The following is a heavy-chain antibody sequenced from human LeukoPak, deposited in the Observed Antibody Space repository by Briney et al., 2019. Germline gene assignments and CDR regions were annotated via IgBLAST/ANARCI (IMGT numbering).Heavy chain of an antibody. Sequence: SQTLSLTCAISGDSVSNNIAAWNWVRQSPSRGLEWLGRTYYRSKWYNNYAVSVKSRITINPDTSKSQFSLHLNSVTPEDTAVYYCARDLYSSGQGEVDYWGQGTLVTVSS. CDR1: GDSVSNNIAA. V-gene: IGHV6-1*01. CDR2: TYYRSKWYN. D-gene: IGHD6-19*01. CDR3: ARDLYSSGQGEVDY. J-gene: IGHJ4*02.